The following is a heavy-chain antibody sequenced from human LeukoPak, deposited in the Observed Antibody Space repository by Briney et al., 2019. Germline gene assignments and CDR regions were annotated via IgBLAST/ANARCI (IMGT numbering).Heavy chain of an antibody. CDR1: GGSISIGSYY. D-gene: IGHD3-3*01. J-gene: IGHJ4*02. Sequence: SETLSLTCTVSGGSISIGSYYWSWIRQPAGKGLEWIGRIYAGGNTNYNPSHYSPSLKSRVIISIDTSKNQFSLNLSSMTAADTAVYYCARDTLYSFWSGSYHTTYYFDYWRQGTLVTVSS. CDR3: ARDTLYSFWSGSYHTTYYFDY. CDR2: IYAGGNT. V-gene: IGHV4-61*02.